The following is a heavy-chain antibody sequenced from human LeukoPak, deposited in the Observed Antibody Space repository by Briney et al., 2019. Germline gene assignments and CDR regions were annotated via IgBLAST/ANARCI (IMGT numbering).Heavy chain of an antibody. CDR1: GFTFSNFW. CDR3: ATYCYNSGPSKD. J-gene: IGHJ4*02. Sequence: GGSLRLSCAASGFTFSNFWMSWVRQAPGKGLEWVANIKTDGGAEHYVDSVKGRFTISRDNAKNSLYLQMNNLRAEDTAVYYCATYCYNSGPSKDWGQGALVIVSS. V-gene: IGHV3-7*05. CDR2: IKTDGGAE. D-gene: IGHD3-22*01.